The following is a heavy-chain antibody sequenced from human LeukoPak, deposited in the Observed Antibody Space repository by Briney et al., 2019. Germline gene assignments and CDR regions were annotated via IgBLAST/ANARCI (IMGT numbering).Heavy chain of an antibody. Sequence: GGSLRLSCAASGFTFSSYAMHWVRQAPGKGLEWVAVISYDGSNKYYADSVKGRFTISRDNSKNTLYLQMNSLRAEDTAVYYCAREISGYKYGPNWFDPWGQGILVTVSS. CDR1: GFTFSSYA. V-gene: IGHV3-30*04. CDR2: ISYDGSNK. J-gene: IGHJ5*02. CDR3: AREISGYKYGPNWFDP. D-gene: IGHD5-18*01.